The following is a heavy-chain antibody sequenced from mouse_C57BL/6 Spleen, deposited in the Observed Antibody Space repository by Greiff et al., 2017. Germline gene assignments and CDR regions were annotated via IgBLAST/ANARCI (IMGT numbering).Heavy chain of an antibody. Sequence: EVQGVESGGGLVKPGGSLKLSCAASGFTFSSYTMSWVRQTPEKRLEWVATISGGGGNTYYPDSVKGRFTISRDNAKNTLYLQMSSLRSEDTALYYCARRDYGSSSHFDYWGQGTTLTVSS. CDR3: ARRDYGSSSHFDY. V-gene: IGHV5-9*01. D-gene: IGHD1-1*01. J-gene: IGHJ2*01. CDR1: GFTFSSYT. CDR2: ISGGGGNT.